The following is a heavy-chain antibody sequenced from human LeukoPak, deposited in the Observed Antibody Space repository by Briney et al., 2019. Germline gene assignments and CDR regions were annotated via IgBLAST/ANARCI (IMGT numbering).Heavy chain of an antibody. CDR1: GDSISAHH. Sequence: PSETLSLTCSVSGDSISAHHWTWIRQAPGTGLQWIGYFYDSGEFNYNPSLRSRVTILTDIYTNQLSLTLSSVTAADTAMYYCARLLSPGGRTGDAFDSWGQGTMVTVSS. D-gene: IGHD1-26*01. CDR2: FYDSGEF. J-gene: IGHJ3*02. CDR3: ARLLSPGGRTGDAFDS. V-gene: IGHV4-59*08.